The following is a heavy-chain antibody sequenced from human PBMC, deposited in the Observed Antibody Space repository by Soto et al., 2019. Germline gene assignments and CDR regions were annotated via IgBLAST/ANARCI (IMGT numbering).Heavy chain of an antibody. CDR3: ARDRGSSRFSSYYYYYRMDV. V-gene: IGHV1-46*01. CDR2: INPSGGST. J-gene: IGHJ6*02. Sequence: GASVKVSCKASGYTFTSYYMHWVRQAPGQGLEWMGIINPSGGSTSYAQKFQGRVTMTRDTSTSTVYMELSSLRSDDTAVYYCARDRGSSRFSSYYYYYRMDVWGQGTKVTVSS. D-gene: IGHD6-6*01. CDR1: GYTFTSYY.